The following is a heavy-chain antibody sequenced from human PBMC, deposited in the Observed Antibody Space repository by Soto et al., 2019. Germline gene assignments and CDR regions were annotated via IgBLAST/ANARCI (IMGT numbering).Heavy chain of an antibody. V-gene: IGHV3-7*01. CDR1: GFTFSSYC. CDR2: IKQDGSEK. Sequence: EVQLMESGGGLVQPGGSLRLSCAANGFTFSSYCMSWVRQATGKGLEWVANIKQDGSEKYYVDSVEGRFDIASDHAGKSLCLQRSSQRAEDSAVYYCARETLELATKGWGQVTLVTVSA. D-gene: IGHD5-12*01. CDR3: ARETLELATKG. J-gene: IGHJ4*02.